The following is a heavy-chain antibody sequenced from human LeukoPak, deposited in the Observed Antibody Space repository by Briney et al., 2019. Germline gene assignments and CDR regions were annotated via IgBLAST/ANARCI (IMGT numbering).Heavy chain of an antibody. D-gene: IGHD6-13*01. Sequence: GGSLRLSCAASGFTFSDYYMSWIRQAPGKGLEWVSYISSSGSTIYYADSVKGRFTISRDNAKNSLYLQMTSLRAEDTAVYYCARDAPRWASAAGWASGVDVWGQGTTVTVSS. CDR2: ISSSGSTI. CDR1: GFTFSDYY. V-gene: IGHV3-11*01. CDR3: ARDAPRWASAAGWASGVDV. J-gene: IGHJ6*02.